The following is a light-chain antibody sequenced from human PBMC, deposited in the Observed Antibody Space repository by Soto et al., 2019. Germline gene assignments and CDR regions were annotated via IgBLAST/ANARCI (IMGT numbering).Light chain of an antibody. CDR3: RSYDSSLSADYV. J-gene: IGLJ1*01. V-gene: IGLV1-40*01. CDR1: SSNIGAGYD. Sequence: QSVLTQPPSVSGAPGQRVTISCTGSSSNIGAGYDVHWYQQLPGTAPKLLIYGNINRPSGVPDRFSGSKSGTSASLAITGLQAEDEADYYCRSYDSSLSADYVFGTGTKLTVL. CDR2: GNI.